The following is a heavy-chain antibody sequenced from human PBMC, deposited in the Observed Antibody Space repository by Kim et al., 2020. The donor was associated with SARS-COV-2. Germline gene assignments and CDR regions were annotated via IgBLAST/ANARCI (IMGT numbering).Heavy chain of an antibody. CDR2: ISGSGGST. Sequence: GGSLRLSCAASGFTFSSYAMSWVRQAPGKGLEWVSAISGSGGSTYYADSVKGRFTISRDNSKNTLYLQMNSLRAEDTAVYYCAKDPEYSSSWYWSFDYWGQGTLVTVSS. CDR3: AKDPEYSSSWYWSFDY. D-gene: IGHD6-13*01. CDR1: GFTFSSYA. V-gene: IGHV3-23*01. J-gene: IGHJ4*02.